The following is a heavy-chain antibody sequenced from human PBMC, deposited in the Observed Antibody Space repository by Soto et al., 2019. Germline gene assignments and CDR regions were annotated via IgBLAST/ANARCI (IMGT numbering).Heavy chain of an antibody. V-gene: IGHV3-7*03. CDR2: IKQDGSEN. CDR1: GFTFISYW. J-gene: IGHJ4*02. Sequence: WGSLRLSCAASGFTFISYWISFFRHSPFKGLEWVANIKQDGSENYYVDSVRGRFTISRDNAKNSLYLQMNSLRAEDTAVYYCVRDFEGSYGYGPFDYWGQGTLVTVSS. D-gene: IGHD5-18*01. CDR3: VRDFEGSYGYGPFDY.